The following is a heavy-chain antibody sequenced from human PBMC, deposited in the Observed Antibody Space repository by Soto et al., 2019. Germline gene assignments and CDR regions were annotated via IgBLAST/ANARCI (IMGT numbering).Heavy chain of an antibody. Sequence: PSETLSLTCTVSGGSISSGGYYWSWIRQHPGKGLEWIGYIYYSGSTYYNPSLKSRVTISVDTSKNQFSLKLSSVTAADTAVYYCARGRSVAQGLDPWGQGTLVTVSS. J-gene: IGHJ5*02. CDR2: IYYSGST. V-gene: IGHV4-31*03. CDR3: ARGRSVAQGLDP. CDR1: GGSISSGGYY.